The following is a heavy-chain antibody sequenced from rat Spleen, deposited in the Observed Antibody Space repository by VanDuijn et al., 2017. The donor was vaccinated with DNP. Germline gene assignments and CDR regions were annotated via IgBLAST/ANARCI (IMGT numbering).Heavy chain of an antibody. D-gene: IGHD4-3*01. Sequence: EVKLVESGGGLVQPGRSLKLSCTASGFNFNDYWMGWVRQAPGKGLEWIAEINKDSSTIKYTPSLKEKLTIYRDNAQNTLYLQMSKLGSEDTAIYYCARENFGVDYWGQGVMVTVSS. CDR1: GFNFNDYW. J-gene: IGHJ2*01. CDR2: INKDSSTI. CDR3: ARENFGVDY. V-gene: IGHV4-2*01.